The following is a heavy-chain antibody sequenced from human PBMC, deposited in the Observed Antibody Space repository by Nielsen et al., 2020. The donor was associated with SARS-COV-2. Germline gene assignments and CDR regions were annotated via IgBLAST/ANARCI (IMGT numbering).Heavy chain of an antibody. V-gene: IGHV4-34*01. D-gene: IGHD3-10*01. Sequence: TLSLTCAVYGGSFSGYYWSWIRQPPGKGLEWIGEINHSGSTNYNPSLKSRVTISVDTSKNQFSLKLSSVTAADTAVYYCARGKGSYWFDPWGQGTLVTVSS. CDR1: GGSFSGYY. J-gene: IGHJ5*02. CDR3: ARGKGSYWFDP. CDR2: INHSGST.